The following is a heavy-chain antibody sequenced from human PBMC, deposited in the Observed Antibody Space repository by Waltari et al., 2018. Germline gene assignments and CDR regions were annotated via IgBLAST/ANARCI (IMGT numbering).Heavy chain of an antibody. J-gene: IGHJ4*02. Sequence: EVRLVESGGGSVQPGESLRLSCVVSGFTFDKFWMHWVRQVPGKGLMWVSRINPDGTDTTYADSVKGRFTMSRDNSRNTLYLEMTGLRVDDSAVYYCARGPFSYSSGTQSHWGRGALVTVSS. D-gene: IGHD1-7*01. V-gene: IGHV3-74*01. CDR3: ARGPFSYSSGTQSH. CDR2: INPDGTDT. CDR1: GFTFDKFW.